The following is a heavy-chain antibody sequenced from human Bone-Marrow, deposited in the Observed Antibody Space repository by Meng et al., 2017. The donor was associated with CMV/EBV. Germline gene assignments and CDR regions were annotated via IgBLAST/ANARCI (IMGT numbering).Heavy chain of an antibody. CDR2: INPNSGGT. J-gene: IGHJ4*02. Sequence: ASVKVSCKASGGTFSSYAISWVRQAPGQGLEWMGWINPNSGGTNYAQKFQGRVTMTRDTSISTAYMELSRLRSDDTAVYYCARGTMRTLYYVDYWGQGTLVTVSS. CDR1: GGTFSSYA. V-gene: IGHV1-2*02. CDR3: ARGTMRTLYYVDY. D-gene: IGHD3-10*02.